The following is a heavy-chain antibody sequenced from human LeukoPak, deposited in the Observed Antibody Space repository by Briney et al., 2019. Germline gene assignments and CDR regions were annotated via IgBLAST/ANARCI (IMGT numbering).Heavy chain of an antibody. CDR1: RFTFSNYA. D-gene: IGHD4-11*01. V-gene: IGHV3-23*01. J-gene: IGHJ4*02. Sequence: GGSLRLSCAASRFTFSNYAMSWVRQAPGKGLEWVSTINGGGVNTHYADSVGGRFTISRDNSKNTLFLQMNSLRDEDTAVYYCAKDLYSNYGPADYWGQGNLVTVSS. CDR2: INGGGVNT. CDR3: AKDLYSNYGPADY.